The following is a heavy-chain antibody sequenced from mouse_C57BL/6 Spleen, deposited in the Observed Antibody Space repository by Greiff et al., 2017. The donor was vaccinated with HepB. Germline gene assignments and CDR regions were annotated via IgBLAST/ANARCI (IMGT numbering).Heavy chain of an antibody. CDR3: AREDAMVTTTDWYFDV. CDR2: IDPSDSYT. J-gene: IGHJ1*03. V-gene: IGHV1-69*01. D-gene: IGHD2-2*01. CDR1: GYTFTSYW. Sequence: QVQLQQPGAELVMPGASVKLSCKASGYTFTSYWMHWVKQRPGQGLEWIGEIDPSDSYTNYNQKFKGKSTLTVDKSSSTADMQLSSLTSEDSAVYYCAREDAMVTTTDWYFDVWGTGTTVTVSS.